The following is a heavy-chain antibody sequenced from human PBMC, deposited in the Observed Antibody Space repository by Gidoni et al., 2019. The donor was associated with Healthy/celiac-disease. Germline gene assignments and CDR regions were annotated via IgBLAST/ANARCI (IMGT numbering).Heavy chain of an antibody. D-gene: IGHD1-7*01. J-gene: IGHJ4*02. CDR1: GFTFSSYA. CDR3: ANGELLSVLED. V-gene: IGHV3-23*01. Sequence: EVRLLDAGGGLLQPGGSLRLSCASTGFTFSSYAMSWLRQAPGKGLEWVSAISGSGGSTYYADSVKGRFTISRDNSKNTLYLQMNSLRAEDTAVYYCANGELLSVLEDWGQGTLVTVSS. CDR2: ISGSGGST.